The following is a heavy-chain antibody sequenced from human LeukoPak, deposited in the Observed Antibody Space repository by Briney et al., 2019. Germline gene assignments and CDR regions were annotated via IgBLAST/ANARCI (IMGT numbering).Heavy chain of an antibody. Sequence: PGGSLRLSCAASGFTYSNAWMSWVRQGPGKGLEWVGRIKSKTDGGTTDYAAPVKGRFTISRDDSKSTLYLQMNSLKTEDTAVYYCTTDGVLWFGALIWGQGTMVTVSS. D-gene: IGHD3-10*01. CDR3: TTDGVLWFGALI. CDR1: GFTYSNAW. CDR2: IKSKTDGGTT. V-gene: IGHV3-15*01. J-gene: IGHJ3*02.